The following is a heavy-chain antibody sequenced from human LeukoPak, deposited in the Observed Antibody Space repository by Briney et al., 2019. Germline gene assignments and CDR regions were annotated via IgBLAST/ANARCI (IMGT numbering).Heavy chain of an antibody. D-gene: IGHD3-10*01. V-gene: IGHV3-30*02. Sequence: GGSLGLSCAASGFTFGSYGMHWVRQAPGKGLEWVTFIRSDGSNKYYADSVKGRFTISRDNSKNTVFLQMSSLRAEDTALYYCARKSGSGNFPLDYWGQGTLVTVSS. CDR3: ARKSGSGNFPLDY. CDR2: IRSDGSNK. J-gene: IGHJ4*02. CDR1: GFTFGSYG.